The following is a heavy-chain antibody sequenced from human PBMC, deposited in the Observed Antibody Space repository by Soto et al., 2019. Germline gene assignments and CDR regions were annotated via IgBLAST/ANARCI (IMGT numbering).Heavy chain of an antibody. CDR2: INHSGST. J-gene: IGHJ6*02. Sequence: SETLSLTCAVYGGSFSGYYWNWIRQPPGKGLEWIGEINHSGSTNYNPSLKSRVTISVDTSKNQFSLKLSSVTAADTAVYYCARRGGSSWPYYYYYGMDVWGQGTTVTVSS. CDR3: ARRGGSSWPYYYYYGMDV. D-gene: IGHD6-13*01. V-gene: IGHV4-34*01. CDR1: GGSFSGYY.